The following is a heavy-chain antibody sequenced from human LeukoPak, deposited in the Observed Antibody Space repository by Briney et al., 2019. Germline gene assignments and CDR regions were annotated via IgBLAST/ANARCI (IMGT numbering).Heavy chain of an antibody. CDR1: GGSISSSSYY. J-gene: IGHJ4*02. CDR2: IYYSGST. V-gene: IGHV4-39*07. D-gene: IGHD1-26*01. Sequence: PSETLSLTCTVSGGSISSSSYYWGWIRQPPGKGLEWIGSIYYSGSTYYNPSLKSRVTISVDTSKNQFSLKLSSVTAADTAVYYCAREFREGSPNVGYSGSYYFDYWGQGTLVTVSS. CDR3: AREFREGSPNVGYSGSYYFDY.